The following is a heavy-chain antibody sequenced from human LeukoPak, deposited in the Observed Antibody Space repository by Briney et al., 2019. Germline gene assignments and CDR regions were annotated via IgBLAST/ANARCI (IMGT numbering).Heavy chain of an antibody. CDR3: ARDLSGPTVTTPDY. J-gene: IGHJ4*02. CDR1: GYTFTAYY. D-gene: IGHD1-1*01. CDR2: INPSGGYT. Sequence: APVKDSCTASGYTFTAYYMHWVRQAPGQRFEWMGIINPSGGYTSFAQKFQGRVTMTRDTSTTTVYMEVSSLRSEDTAVYYCARDLSGPTVTTPDYWGQGTLVTVSS. V-gene: IGHV1-46*01.